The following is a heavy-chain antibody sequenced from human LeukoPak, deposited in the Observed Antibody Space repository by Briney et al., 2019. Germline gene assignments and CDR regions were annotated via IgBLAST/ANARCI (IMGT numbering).Heavy chain of an antibody. V-gene: IGHV1-24*01. Sequence: ASVRVSCKVSGYTLTELSMHWVRQAPGKGLEWMGGFDPEDGETIYAQKFQGRVTMTEDTSTDTAYMELSSLRSEDTAVYYCATAVRLGELSPDYWGQGPLVTVS. CDR2: FDPEDGET. D-gene: IGHD3-16*02. J-gene: IGHJ4*02. CDR1: GYTLTELS. CDR3: ATAVRLGELSPDY.